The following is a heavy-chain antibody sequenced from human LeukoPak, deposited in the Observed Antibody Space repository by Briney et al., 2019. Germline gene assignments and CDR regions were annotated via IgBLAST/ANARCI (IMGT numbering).Heavy chain of an antibody. V-gene: IGHV3-30*18. J-gene: IGHJ3*02. CDR3: AKVSVPHVITIFGVAPGGIGIDI. CDR1: GFTFSSYG. Sequence: GGSLRLSCAASGFTFSSYGMHWVRQAPGKGLEWVAVISYDGSNKYYADSVKGRFTISRDNSKNTLYLQMNSLRAEDTAVYYCAKVSVPHVITIFGVAPGGIGIDIWGQGTMVTVSS. D-gene: IGHD3-3*01. CDR2: ISYDGSNK.